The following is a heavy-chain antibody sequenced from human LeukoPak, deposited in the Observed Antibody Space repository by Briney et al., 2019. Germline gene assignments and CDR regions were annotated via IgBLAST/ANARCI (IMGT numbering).Heavy chain of an antibody. CDR2: INNDGSST. J-gene: IGHJ4*02. Sequence: GGSLRLSCEASGFTFSSYWMHWVRQAPGKGLVWVSRINNDGSSTNYADSVKGRFTFSRDSAKNTLYLQMNSLRAEDTAVYYCAREGHGDYDYFDYWGQGTLVTVSS. V-gene: IGHV3-74*01. D-gene: IGHD4-17*01. CDR3: AREGHGDYDYFDY. CDR1: GFTFSSYW.